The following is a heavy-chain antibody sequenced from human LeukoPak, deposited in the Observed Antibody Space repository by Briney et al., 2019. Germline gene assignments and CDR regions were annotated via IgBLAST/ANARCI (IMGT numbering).Heavy chain of an antibody. Sequence: PSQTLSLTCAVSGGSISSGGYSWSWIRQPPGKGLEWIGYIYHSGSTYHNPSLKSRVTISVDRSKNQFSLKLSSVTAADTAVYYCAREGPHWYFDLWGRGTLVTVSS. CDR1: GGSISSGGYS. J-gene: IGHJ2*01. V-gene: IGHV4-30-2*01. CDR2: IYHSGST. CDR3: AREGPHWYFDL.